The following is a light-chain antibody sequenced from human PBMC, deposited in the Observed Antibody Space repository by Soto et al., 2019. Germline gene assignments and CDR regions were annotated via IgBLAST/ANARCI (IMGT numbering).Light chain of an antibody. Sequence: EIVLTQSPATLSLSPGERATLSCRASQSISSYLAWYQQKPGQAPRLLIYDASNRATGIPARFSGSGSGTDFTLTISSLEPEDFAVYYCQQRQYWPAFGQGTKVDIK. V-gene: IGKV3-11*01. CDR2: DAS. CDR1: QSISSY. J-gene: IGKJ1*01. CDR3: QQRQYWPA.